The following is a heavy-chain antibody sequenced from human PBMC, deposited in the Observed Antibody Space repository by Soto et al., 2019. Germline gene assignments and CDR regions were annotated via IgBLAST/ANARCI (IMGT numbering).Heavy chain of an antibody. J-gene: IGHJ4*02. CDR1: GFTFSSYA. V-gene: IGHV3-30-3*01. D-gene: IGHD1-1*01. Sequence: GGSLRLSCAASGFTFSSYAMHWVRQAPGKGLEWVAVISYDGSNKYYADSVKGRFTISRDNSKNTLYLQMNSLRAEDTAVYYCARENDWTVDYWGQGTLVTVSS. CDR3: ARENDWTVDY. CDR2: ISYDGSNK.